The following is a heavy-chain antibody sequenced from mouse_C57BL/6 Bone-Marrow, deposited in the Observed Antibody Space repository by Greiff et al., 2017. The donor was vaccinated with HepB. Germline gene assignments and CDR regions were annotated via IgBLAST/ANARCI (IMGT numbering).Heavy chain of an antibody. V-gene: IGHV1-55*01. Sequence: VKLMESGAELVKPGASVKMSCKASGYTFTSYWITWVKQRPGQGLEWIGDIYPGSGSTNYNEKFKSKATLTVDTSSSTAYMQLSSLTYDDSAVYYCAKLGYFDYWGQGTTLTVSS. CDR2: IYPGSGST. CDR3: AKLGYFDY. J-gene: IGHJ2*01. CDR1: GYTFTSYW.